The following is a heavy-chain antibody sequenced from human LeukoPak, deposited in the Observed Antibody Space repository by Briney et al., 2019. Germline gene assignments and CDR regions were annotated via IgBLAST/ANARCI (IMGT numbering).Heavy chain of an antibody. CDR2: IGSDTSAI. CDR1: GFTFSTYC. CDR3: ARGGNWKTYYYYGLDV. V-gene: IGHV3-48*02. D-gene: IGHD1-1*01. J-gene: IGHJ6*02. Sequence: PGGSLRLSCAASGFTFSTYCMSWVRQAPGKRLEWVSYIGSDTSAIYYADSVKGRFTVSRDNAKNSLYLQMNSLRDEDTAVYYCARGGNWKTYYYYGLDVWGQGTTVTVSS.